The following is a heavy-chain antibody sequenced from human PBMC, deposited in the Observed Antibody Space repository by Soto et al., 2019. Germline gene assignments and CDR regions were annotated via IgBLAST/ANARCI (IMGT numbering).Heavy chain of an antibody. V-gene: IGHV1-18*01. CDR3: ATGYFSSTSCYAFWFDP. CDR1: GYTFTSYG. CDR2: ISAYNGNT. J-gene: IGHJ5*02. D-gene: IGHD2-2*01. Sequence: ASVKVSCKASGYTFTSYGISWVRQAPGQGLEWIGWISAYNGNTNYAQKLQGRVTMTTDTSTSTAYMELRSLRSEDTAVYYCATGYFSSTSCYAFWFDPWGQGTLVTVSS.